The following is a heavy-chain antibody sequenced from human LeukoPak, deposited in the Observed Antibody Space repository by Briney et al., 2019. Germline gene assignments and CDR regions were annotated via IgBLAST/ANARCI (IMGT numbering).Heavy chain of an antibody. V-gene: IGHV3-21*01. CDR1: GFTFSSYS. Sequence: GGSLGLSCAASGFTFSSYSMNWVRQAPGKVLEWVSSISSSSSYIYYADSVKGRFTISRDNDKNSLYLQMNSLRAEDTAVYYCARIWFGELRVGMDVWGKGTTVTVSS. D-gene: IGHD3-10*01. J-gene: IGHJ6*04. CDR2: ISSSSSYI. CDR3: ARIWFGELRVGMDV.